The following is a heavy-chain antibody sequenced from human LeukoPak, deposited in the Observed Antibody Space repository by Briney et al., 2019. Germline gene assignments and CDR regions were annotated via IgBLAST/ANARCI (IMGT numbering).Heavy chain of an antibody. CDR2: IIPIFGTA. Sequence: ASVKVSCKASGGTFSSYAISWVRQAPGQGLEWMGGIIPIFGTANYAQKFQGRVTMTEDTSTDTAYMELSSLRSEDTAVYYCATGIGGSMVYFDYWGQGTLVTVSS. CDR1: GGTFSSYA. J-gene: IGHJ4*02. D-gene: IGHD5-12*01. CDR3: ATGIGGSMVYFDY. V-gene: IGHV1-69*06.